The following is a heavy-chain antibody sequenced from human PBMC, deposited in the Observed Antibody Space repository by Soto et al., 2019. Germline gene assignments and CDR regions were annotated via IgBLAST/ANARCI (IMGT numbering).Heavy chain of an antibody. D-gene: IGHD2-21*01. V-gene: IGHV1-3*01. CDR1: GYTFTSYA. Sequence: ASVKVSCKASGYTFTSYAMHWVRQAPGQRLEWMGWINAGNGNTKYSQKFQGRVTITRDASASTAYMELSSLRSEDTAVYYCARDCGGDCYDYWGQGTLVTVSS. J-gene: IGHJ4*02. CDR3: ARDCGGDCYDY. CDR2: INAGNGNT.